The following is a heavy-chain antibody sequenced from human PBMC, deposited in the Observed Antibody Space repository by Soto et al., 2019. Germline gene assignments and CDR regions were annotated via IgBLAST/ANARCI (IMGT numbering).Heavy chain of an antibody. CDR2: INHSGST. Sequence: PSETLSLTCAVYGGSFSGYYWSWIRQPPGKGLEWIGEINHSGSTNYNPSLKSRVTISVDTSKNQFSLKLSPVTAADTAVYYCARAGYSYGYFVYWGQGTPVTVSS. CDR3: ARAGYSYGYFVY. V-gene: IGHV4-34*01. J-gene: IGHJ4*02. D-gene: IGHD5-18*01. CDR1: GGSFSGYY.